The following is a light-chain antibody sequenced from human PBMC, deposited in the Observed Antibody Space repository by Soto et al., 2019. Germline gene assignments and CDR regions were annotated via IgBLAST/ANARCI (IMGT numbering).Light chain of an antibody. CDR2: GAS. CDR1: QSVSSSY. J-gene: IGKJ1*01. CDR3: QHWT. V-gene: IGKV3-20*01. Sequence: EIVLTQSPGTLSLPPGERATLSCRASQSVSSSYLAWYQQNPGQAPRLLIYGASSRATGIPDRFSGSGSGTDFTLTISRLEPEDFAVYYCQHWTFGQGTKVEIK.